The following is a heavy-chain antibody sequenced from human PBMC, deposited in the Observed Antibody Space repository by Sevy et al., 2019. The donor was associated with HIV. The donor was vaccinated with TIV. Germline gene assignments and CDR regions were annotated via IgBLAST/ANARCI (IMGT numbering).Heavy chain of an antibody. CDR3: AREGTTGKGGDYYYYGMDV. J-gene: IGHJ6*02. V-gene: IGHV3-48*01. CDR1: GFTFSSYS. CDR2: ISSSSSTI. Sequence: GGSLRLSCAASGFTFSSYSMNWVRQAPGKGLDWVSYISSSSSTIYYADSVKGRFTISRDNAKNALYMQMSSLRAEDTAVYYCAREGTTGKGGDYYYYGMDVWGQGTTVTVSS. D-gene: IGHD4-17*01.